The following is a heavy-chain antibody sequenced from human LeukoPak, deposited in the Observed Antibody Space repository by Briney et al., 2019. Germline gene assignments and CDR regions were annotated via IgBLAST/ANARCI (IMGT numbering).Heavy chain of an antibody. CDR3: ARAYDFWSGNYYYYMDV. V-gene: IGHV4-30-4*08. D-gene: IGHD3-3*01. CDR2: IYYSGST. Sequence: NPSETLSLTCTVSGGSISSGSYYWSWIRQPPGKGLEWIGYIYYSGSTYYNPSLKSRVTISVDTSKNQFSLKLSSVTAADTAVYYCARAYDFWSGNYYYYMDVWGKGTTVTVSS. CDR1: GGSISSGSYY. J-gene: IGHJ6*03.